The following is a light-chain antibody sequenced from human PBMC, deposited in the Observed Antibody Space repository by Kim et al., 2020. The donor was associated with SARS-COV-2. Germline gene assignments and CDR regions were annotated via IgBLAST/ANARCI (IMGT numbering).Light chain of an antibody. CDR1: QSISNN. V-gene: IGKV3-15*01. Sequence: RGERDTLSGRASQSISNNYLAWYQQKPGQAPRLLIYGASTRATGIPARFSGSGSGTEFTLTISSLQSEDFAVYYCQQYNNWPLALGGENKEDIK. J-gene: IGKJ4*01. CDR3: QQYNNWPLA. CDR2: GAS.